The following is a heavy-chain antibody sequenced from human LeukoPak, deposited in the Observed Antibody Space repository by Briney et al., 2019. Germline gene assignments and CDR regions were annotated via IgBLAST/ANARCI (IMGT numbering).Heavy chain of an antibody. D-gene: IGHD5-12*01. CDR2: INPNSGGT. CDR3: ARGMGQRGYSGYDPGRY. V-gene: IGHV1-2*02. CDR1: GYTFTGYH. J-gene: IGHJ4*02. Sequence: ASVKVSCKASGYTFTGYHMHWVRQAPGQGLEWMGWINPNSGGTNYAQKFQGRVTMTRDTSISTSYMELSSLRSEDTAVYYCARGMGQRGYSGYDPGRYWGQGTLVTVSS.